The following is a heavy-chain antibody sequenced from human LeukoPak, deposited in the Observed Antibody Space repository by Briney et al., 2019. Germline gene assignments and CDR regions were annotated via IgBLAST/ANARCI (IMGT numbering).Heavy chain of an antibody. D-gene: IGHD4-11*01. CDR1: GGTFSSYA. CDR3: AREQASVTTPDY. CDR2: IIPIFGTA. J-gene: IGHJ4*02. Sequence: SVNVSCKVSGGTFSSYAISWVRHASGQGLEWMGGIIPIFGTANYAQEFQGRVTITADESTSTAYMELSSLRSEDTAVYYCAREQASVTTPDYWGQGTLVTVSS. V-gene: IGHV1-69*01.